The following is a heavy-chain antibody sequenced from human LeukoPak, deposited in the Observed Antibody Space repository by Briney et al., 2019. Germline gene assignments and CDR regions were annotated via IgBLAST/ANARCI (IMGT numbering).Heavy chain of an antibody. V-gene: IGHV3-23*01. D-gene: IGHD3-10*01. CDR1: GFTFSSYG. Sequence: PGGSLRLSCAASGFTFSSYGMSWVRQAPGKGLEWVSAISGSGGSTYYADSVKGRFTISRDNSKNTLYLQMNSLRAEDTAVYYCAKFFAGFWRLYGSGSYLVVWGKGTTVTISS. J-gene: IGHJ6*04. CDR3: AKFFAGFWRLYGSGSYLVV. CDR2: ISGSGGST.